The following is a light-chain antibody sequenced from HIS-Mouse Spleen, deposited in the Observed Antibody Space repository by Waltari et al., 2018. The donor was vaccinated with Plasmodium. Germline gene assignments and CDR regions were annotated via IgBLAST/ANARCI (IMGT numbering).Light chain of an antibody. CDR2: EGS. V-gene: IGLV2-23*01. CDR3: CSYAGSSTYV. Sequence: QSALTQPASVSGSPGQSITISCPGTSSDVGRSNLVSWYQQHPGKAPKLMIYEGSKRPSGVSNRFSGSKSGNTASLTISGLQAEDEADYYCCSYAGSSTYVFGTGTKVTVL. CDR1: SSDVGRSNL. J-gene: IGLJ1*01.